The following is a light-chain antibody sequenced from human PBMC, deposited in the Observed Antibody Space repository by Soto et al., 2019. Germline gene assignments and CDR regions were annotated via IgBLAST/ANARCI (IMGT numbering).Light chain of an antibody. V-gene: IGKV1-5*03. Sequence: DIQMTQSPSTLSASVGDRVIITCRASQSMSSWLDWYQQKPGKAPKILIYKASRLESGVPSRFSGSGSVTEFTLTISSLQPDDCATYYCQQYNSYPLTFGGGTKVEIK. J-gene: IGKJ4*01. CDR1: QSMSSW. CDR3: QQYNSYPLT. CDR2: KAS.